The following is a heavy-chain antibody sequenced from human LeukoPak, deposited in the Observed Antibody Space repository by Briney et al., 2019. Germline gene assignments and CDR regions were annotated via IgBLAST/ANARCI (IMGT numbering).Heavy chain of an antibody. J-gene: IGHJ5*02. Sequence: ASVKVSCKASGYTFTSYDINWVRQATGQGLEWMGWMNPNSGNTGYAQKFQGRVTITRNTSISTAYMELSSLRSGYTAVYYCARVGWGPNLNWFEPWGQGTLVTVSS. CDR1: GYTFTSYD. V-gene: IGHV1-8*03. CDR3: ARVGWGPNLNWFEP. CDR2: MNPNSGNT. D-gene: IGHD3-16*01.